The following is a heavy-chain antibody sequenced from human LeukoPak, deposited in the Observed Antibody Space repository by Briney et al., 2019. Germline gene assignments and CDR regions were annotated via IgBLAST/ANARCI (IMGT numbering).Heavy chain of an antibody. J-gene: IGHJ4*02. Sequence: PGESLRLSCAASRFTFSNYWMSWVRRAPGKGLEWVASINQGGTEKHFVDSVKGRFTISRDNSKDTLYLEMNSLSPDDTAVYDCARGVEPLASNTLAYWGQGTLVTVSS. CDR2: INQGGTEK. CDR3: ARGVEPLASNTLAY. D-gene: IGHD1-14*01. CDR1: RFTFSNYW. V-gene: IGHV3-7*03.